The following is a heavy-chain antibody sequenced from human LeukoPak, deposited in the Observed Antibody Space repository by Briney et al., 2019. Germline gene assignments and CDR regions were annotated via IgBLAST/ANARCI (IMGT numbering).Heavy chain of an antibody. CDR2: MNPNSGNT. V-gene: IGHV1-8*01. CDR1: GYTFTSYD. J-gene: IGHJ4*02. D-gene: IGHD3-3*01. CDR3: ARVDGGYDFWSGYPDY. Sequence: ASVKVSCKASGYTFTSYDINWVRQATGQGLEWMGWMNPNSGNTGYAQKFQGRVTITRDTSASTAYMELSRLRSDDTAVYYCARVDGGYDFWSGYPDYWGQGTLVTVSS.